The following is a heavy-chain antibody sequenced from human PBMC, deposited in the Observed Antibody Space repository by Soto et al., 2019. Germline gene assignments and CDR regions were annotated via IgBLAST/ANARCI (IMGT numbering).Heavy chain of an antibody. D-gene: IGHD1-1*01. CDR2: VSASGLNT. CDR3: AKHRPRRTSGYFFGY. V-gene: IGHV3-23*01. Sequence: EVQLLESGGKLVQPGGSLTLSCAASGFIFSTYAMAWVRQAPGKGLEWVSGVSASGLNTDYADPVKGRYYISRDNSKNTVSLHMNSLRAEDTALYYCAKHRPRRTSGYFFGYWGQGTPVTVSS. J-gene: IGHJ4*02. CDR1: GFIFSTYA.